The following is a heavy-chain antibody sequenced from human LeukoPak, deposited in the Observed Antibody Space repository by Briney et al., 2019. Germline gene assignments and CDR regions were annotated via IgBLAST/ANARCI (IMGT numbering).Heavy chain of an antibody. V-gene: IGHV1-2*02. Sequence: WASVKVSCKASGYTLTGYYMHWVRQAPGQGLEWMGWINPNSGGTNYAQKFQGRVTMTRDTSISTAYMELSRLRSDDTAVYYCAREGRATKRAFDIWGQGTMVTVSS. D-gene: IGHD1-26*01. CDR2: INPNSGGT. CDR1: GYTLTGYY. J-gene: IGHJ3*02. CDR3: AREGRATKRAFDI.